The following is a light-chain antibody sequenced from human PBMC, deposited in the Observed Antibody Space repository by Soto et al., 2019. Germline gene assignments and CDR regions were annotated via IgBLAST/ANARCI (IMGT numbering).Light chain of an antibody. CDR2: GSS. J-gene: IGLJ1*01. CDR1: SSNIGAGYD. CDR3: QAYDSSLSVLYV. V-gene: IGLV1-40*01. Sequence: QSVLTQPPSVSGAPGQRVSISCTGSSSNIGAGYDVHWFQQLPGTAPKRLIYGSSNRPSGVPDRFSGSKSGTSASLAITGLQAEDEADYYCQAYDSSLSVLYVFGTGTKVTVL.